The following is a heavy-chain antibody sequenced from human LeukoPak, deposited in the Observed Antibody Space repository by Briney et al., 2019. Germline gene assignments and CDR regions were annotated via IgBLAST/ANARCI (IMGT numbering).Heavy chain of an antibody. CDR1: GFTFSSYG. CDR3: ARDAGYGYDRFDY. V-gene: IGHV3-48*03. Sequence: PGGSLRLSCAASGFTFSSYGMNWVRQAPGKGLEWVSYVSSSGSTIYYADSVKGRFTISRDNAKNSLYLQMNSLRAEDTAVYYCARDAGYGYDRFDYWGQGTQVTVSS. D-gene: IGHD5-18*01. J-gene: IGHJ4*02. CDR2: VSSSGSTI.